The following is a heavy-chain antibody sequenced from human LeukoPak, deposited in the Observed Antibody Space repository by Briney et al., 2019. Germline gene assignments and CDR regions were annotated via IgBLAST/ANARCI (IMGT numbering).Heavy chain of an antibody. Sequence: ASVKVSCKASGYDFTKYAVQWVRQAPGQRLEWMGWIDAGNGRTKYSQDFQGRVTMTRDMSTSTVYMELSSLRSEDTAVYYCARGSPPRVYYDRSGYYSYYFDYWGQGTLVTVSS. J-gene: IGHJ4*02. D-gene: IGHD3-22*01. CDR3: ARGSPPRVYYDRSGYYSYYFDY. CDR2: IDAGNGRT. V-gene: IGHV1-3*03. CDR1: GYDFTKYA.